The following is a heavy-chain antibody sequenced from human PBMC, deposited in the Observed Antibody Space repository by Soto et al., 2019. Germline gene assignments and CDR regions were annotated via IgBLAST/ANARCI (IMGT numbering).Heavy chain of an antibody. Sequence: EVQLVQSGAEVKKPGESLKISCKGSGYSFTNYWIGWVRQMPGKGLEWMGLIYPGDSDTRYSPSFQGQVTISADKSISTAYLQWSSLKASDTAMYYCVRGSRYCSGASCYPVGFDYWGQGSLVTVSS. D-gene: IGHD2-15*01. CDR3: VRGSRYCSGASCYPVGFDY. CDR1: GYSFTNYW. V-gene: IGHV5-51*03. CDR2: IYPGDSDT. J-gene: IGHJ4*02.